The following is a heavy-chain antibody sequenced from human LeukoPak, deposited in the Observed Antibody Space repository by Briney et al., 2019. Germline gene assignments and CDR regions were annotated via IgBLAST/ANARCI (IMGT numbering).Heavy chain of an antibody. CDR1: GYTFTNYG. V-gene: IGHV1-18*01. J-gene: IGHJ4*02. D-gene: IGHD3-9*01. CDR2: ISGYNGNT. CDR3: ARREEILTGYYMGLDY. Sequence: GASVKVSCKASGYTFTNYGISWVRQAPGQGLEWMGWISGYNGNTKYAQKLQGRVTMTTDTSTSTAYMELRSLRSDDTAVYYCARREEILTGYYMGLDYWGQGTLVTVSS.